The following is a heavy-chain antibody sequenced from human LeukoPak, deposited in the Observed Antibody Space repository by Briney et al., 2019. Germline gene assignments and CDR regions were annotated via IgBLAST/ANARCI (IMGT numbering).Heavy chain of an antibody. D-gene: IGHD2-2*01. V-gene: IGHV3-21*01. CDR3: ARDQYCSSTSCYPPFDY. J-gene: IGHJ4*02. Sequence: GGSLRLSCAASGFTFSSYSMNWVRQAPGKGLEWVSSISSSSSYIYYADSEKGRFTISRDNAKNSLYLQMNSLRAEDTAVYYCARDQYCSSTSCYPPFDYWGQGTLVTVSS. CDR2: ISSSSSYI. CDR1: GFTFSSYS.